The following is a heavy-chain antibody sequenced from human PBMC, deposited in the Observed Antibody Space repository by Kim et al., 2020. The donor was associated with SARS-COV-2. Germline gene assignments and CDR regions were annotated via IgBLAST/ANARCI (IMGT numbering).Heavy chain of an antibody. D-gene: IGHD3-10*01. Sequence: GGSLRLSCAASGFIFSDYSMTWIRQAPGKGLEWVSYISSSGSYVNYADSVKGRFTISRDNAKNSLYLQMSSLRAEDTALYYCARVPFGDLSAYYFDF. V-gene: IGHV3-11*01. CDR1: GFIFSDYS. CDR2: ISSSGSYV. J-gene: IGHJ2*01. CDR3: ARVPFGDLSAYYFDF.